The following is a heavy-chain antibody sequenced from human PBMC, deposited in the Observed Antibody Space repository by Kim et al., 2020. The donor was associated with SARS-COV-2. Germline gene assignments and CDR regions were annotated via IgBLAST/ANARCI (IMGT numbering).Heavy chain of an antibody. J-gene: IGHJ5*02. D-gene: IGHD5-18*01. CDR2: INTNTGNP. V-gene: IGHV7-4-1*02. CDR1: GYTFTSYA. CDR3: ARDRGAETAMVTRWFDP. Sequence: ASVKVSCKASGYTFTSYAMNWVRQAPGQGLEWMGWINTNTGNPTYAQGFTGRFVFSLDTSVSTAYLQISSLKAEDTAVYYCARDRGAETAMVTRWFDPWGQGTLVTVSS.